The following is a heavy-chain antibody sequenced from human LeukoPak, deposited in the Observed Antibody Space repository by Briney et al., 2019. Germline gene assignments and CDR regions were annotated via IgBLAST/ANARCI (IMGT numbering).Heavy chain of an antibody. J-gene: IGHJ4*02. Sequence: GSLRLSCAASGFTVSSNYMSWIRQPPGKGLEWIGSIYYSGSTYYNPSLKSRVTISVDTSKNQFSLKLSSVTAADTAVYYCARQGWELLDYWGQGTLVTVSS. CDR1: GFTVSSNY. CDR2: IYYSGST. CDR3: ARQGWELLDY. V-gene: IGHV4-39*01. D-gene: IGHD1-26*01.